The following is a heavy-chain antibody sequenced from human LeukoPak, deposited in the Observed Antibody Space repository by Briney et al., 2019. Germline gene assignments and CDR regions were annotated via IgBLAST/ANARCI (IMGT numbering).Heavy chain of an antibody. CDR1: GGTFTSYA. CDR3: ARGGYYGSGSYYALDY. V-gene: IGHV1-69*01. J-gene: IGHJ4*02. D-gene: IGHD3-10*01. Sequence: SGKVSYKASGGTFTSYAISWVRQAPGQGLEWMGGIIPIFGTANYAQKFQGRVTITADESTSTAYMELSSLRSEDTAVYYCARGGYYGSGSYYALDYWGQGTLVTVSS. CDR2: IIPIFGTA.